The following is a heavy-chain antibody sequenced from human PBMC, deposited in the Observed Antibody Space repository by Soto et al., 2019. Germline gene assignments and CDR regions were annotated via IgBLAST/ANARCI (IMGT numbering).Heavy chain of an antibody. V-gene: IGHV2-5*01. J-gene: IGHJ4*02. CDR2: ISWKDEK. CDR1: GFLLSTSGVG. D-gene: IGHD1-26*01. CDR3: AHRYGGNYYRWYFDS. Sequence: SGPTLVNPTQTLTVTCTFSGFLLSTSGVGVGWIRQSPGKAPEWLALISWKDEKRYNPGLKSRLTITKDTSKNQVVLTMTDLDPVDTATYFCAHRYGGNYYRWYFDSWGQGTLVTVSS.